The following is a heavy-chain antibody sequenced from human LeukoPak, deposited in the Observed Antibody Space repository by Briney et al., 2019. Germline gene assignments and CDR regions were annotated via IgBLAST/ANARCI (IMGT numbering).Heavy chain of an antibody. CDR2: GHYSGNA. D-gene: IGHD2-8*01. Sequence: SETLSLTCTVSGTSITSYYWNWIRQAPGQGPEWIGYGHYSGNAKYNPPLKSRVTISVDTSKNQFSLRLSSVTAADTAVYFCAKWASDNRAFDLWGQGTLVTVSS. V-gene: IGHV4-59*08. J-gene: IGHJ4*02. CDR1: GTSITSYY. CDR3: AKWASDNRAFDL.